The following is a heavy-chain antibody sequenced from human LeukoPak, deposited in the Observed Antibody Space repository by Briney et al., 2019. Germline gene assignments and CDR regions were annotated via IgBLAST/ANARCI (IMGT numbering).Heavy chain of an antibody. J-gene: IGHJ4*02. D-gene: IGHD3-10*01. Sequence: GGPLRLSCAASGFNFSAYGMHWVRQAPGKGLEWVTFIRYDGNIKYYADSVKGRFTISRDNSKNTLDLQMNSLRVEDTAVYYCAKPTSLKDANYGLTVTNYWGQGILVTVSS. CDR3: AKPTSLKDANYGLTVTNY. CDR2: IRYDGNIK. CDR1: GFNFSAYG. V-gene: IGHV3-30*02.